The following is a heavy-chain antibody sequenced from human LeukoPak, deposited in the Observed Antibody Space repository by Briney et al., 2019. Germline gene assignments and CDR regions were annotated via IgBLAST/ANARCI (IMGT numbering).Heavy chain of an antibody. J-gene: IGHJ6*03. CDR1: GYTFTIYT. CDR2: IITYNGNT. Sequence: GASVKVSCKTSGYTFTIYTISWVRQAPGQGLEWMGWIITYNGNTYYSQKLQGRVTMTTDTSTSTAYMELRSLRSDDTAVYFCAKTTVTSEEYFYYYMDVWGKGTTVTVSS. CDR3: AKTTVTSEEYFYYYMDV. D-gene: IGHD4-17*01. V-gene: IGHV1-18*01.